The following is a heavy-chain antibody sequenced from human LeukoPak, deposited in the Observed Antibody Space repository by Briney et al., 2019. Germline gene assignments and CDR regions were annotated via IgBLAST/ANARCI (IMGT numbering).Heavy chain of an antibody. Sequence: GGSLRLSCAASGFTFSSYAMHWVRQAPGKGLEWVAVISYDGSNKYYADSVKGRFTISRDNSKNTLYLQMNSPRAEDTAVYYCARDNSGSYDSSGYYGYWGQGTLVTVSS. V-gene: IGHV3-30*01. CDR2: ISYDGSNK. D-gene: IGHD3-22*01. CDR1: GFTFSSYA. J-gene: IGHJ4*02. CDR3: ARDNSGSYDSSGYYGY.